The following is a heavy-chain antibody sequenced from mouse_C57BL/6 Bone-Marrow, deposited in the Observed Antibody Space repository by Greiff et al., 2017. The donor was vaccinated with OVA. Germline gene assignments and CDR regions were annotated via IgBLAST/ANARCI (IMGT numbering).Heavy chain of an antibody. CDR1: GFTVKDDY. CDR3: TLSYYYGSSWYFDV. Sequence: VQLQQSGAELVRPGASVKLSCKASGFTVKDDYMHWVKQRPEQGLEWIGWIDPENGDPEYASQFQGKATITADTSSNTAYLQLSSLTSEDTAVYYCTLSYYYGSSWYFDVWGTGTTVTVSS. V-gene: IGHV14-4*01. J-gene: IGHJ1*03. D-gene: IGHD1-1*01. CDR2: IDPENGDP.